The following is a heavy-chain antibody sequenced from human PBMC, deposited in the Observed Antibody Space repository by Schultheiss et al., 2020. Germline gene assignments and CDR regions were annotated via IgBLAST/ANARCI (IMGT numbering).Heavy chain of an antibody. CDR1: GYTFTAYY. J-gene: IGHJ5*02. D-gene: IGHD3-16*01. Sequence: ASVKVSCKASGYTFTAYYMHWVRQAPGQGLEWMGWINPNSGGTNYAQKFQGRVTMTRDTSISTAYMELSRLRSDDTAVYYCARGGSAVPLRRDFNWFDPWGQGTLVTGSS. V-gene: IGHV1-2*02. CDR2: INPNSGGT. CDR3: ARGGSAVPLRRDFNWFDP.